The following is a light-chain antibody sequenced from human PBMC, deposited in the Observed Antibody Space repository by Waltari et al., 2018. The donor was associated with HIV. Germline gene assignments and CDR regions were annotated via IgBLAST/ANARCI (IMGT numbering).Light chain of an antibody. V-gene: IGLV2-23*01. J-gene: IGLJ2*01. CDR3: CSYAGSSTLV. Sequence: QSALTQPASVSGSPGQSITLSCTGTSSDVGRYNLASWYQQHPGKAPKLMIYEGSKRPSGVSNRFSGSKSGNTASLTISGLRAEDEADYYCCSYAGSSTLVFGGGTKLTVL. CDR1: SSDVGRYNL. CDR2: EGS.